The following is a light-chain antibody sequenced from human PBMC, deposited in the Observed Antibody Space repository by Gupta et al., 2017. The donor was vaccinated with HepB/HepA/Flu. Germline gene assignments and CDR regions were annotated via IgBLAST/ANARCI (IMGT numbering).Light chain of an antibody. Sequence: SVLTQPPSASGTPGQRVTISCSGSSSNIGSNYVYWYQQLPGTAPKLIIYRNNQRPSGVPDRFSGSKSGTSASLAISGRRSEDEADYYCAAWDDSFWVFGGGTKLTVL. CDR2: RNN. CDR3: AAWDDSFWV. CDR1: SSNIGSNY. J-gene: IGLJ3*02. V-gene: IGLV1-47*01.